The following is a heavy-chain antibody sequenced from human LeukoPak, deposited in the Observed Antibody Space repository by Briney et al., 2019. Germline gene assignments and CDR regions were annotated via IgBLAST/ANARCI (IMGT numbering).Heavy chain of an antibody. CDR2: ISSGSSTI. Sequence: GGSLRLSCAASGFTFSSYSMNWVRQAPGKGLEWVSYISSGSSTIYYADSVKGRFTISRDNAKNSLYLQMNSLRAEDTAVYYCAREYCSSTSCYTLDYWGEGTLVTVSS. CDR3: AREYCSSTSCYTLDY. V-gene: IGHV3-48*01. CDR1: GFTFSSYS. J-gene: IGHJ4*02. D-gene: IGHD2-2*02.